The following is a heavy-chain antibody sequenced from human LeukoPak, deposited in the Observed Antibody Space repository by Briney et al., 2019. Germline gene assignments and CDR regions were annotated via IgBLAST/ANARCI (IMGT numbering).Heavy chain of an antibody. CDR3: ARDRSSSGYYDY. J-gene: IGHJ4*02. D-gene: IGHD3-22*01. CDR2: IYYSGST. Sequence: SETLSLTCTVSGGSISSYYWSWIRQPPGKGLEWIGYIYYSGSTNYNPSLKSRVTISVDTSKNQFSLKLSSVAAADTAVYYCARDRSSSGYYDYWGQGTLVTVSS. CDR1: GGSISSYY. V-gene: IGHV4-59*01.